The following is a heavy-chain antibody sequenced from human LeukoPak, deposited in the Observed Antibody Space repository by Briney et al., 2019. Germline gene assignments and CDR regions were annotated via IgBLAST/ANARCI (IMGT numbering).Heavy chain of an antibody. J-gene: IGHJ4*02. V-gene: IGHV3-30-3*01. CDR3: ARDGDSGSYYGDYFDY. Sequence: PGGSLRLSCAASGFTFSCYAMHWVRQAPGKGLEWVAVISYDGSNKYYADSVKGRFTISRDNSKNTLYLQMNSLRAEDTAVYYCARDGDSGSYYGDYFDYWGQGTLVTVSS. CDR2: ISYDGSNK. D-gene: IGHD1-26*01. CDR1: GFTFSCYA.